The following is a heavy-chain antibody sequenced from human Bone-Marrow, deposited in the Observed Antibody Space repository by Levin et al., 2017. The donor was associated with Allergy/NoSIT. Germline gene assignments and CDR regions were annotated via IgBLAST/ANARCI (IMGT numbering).Heavy chain of an antibody. CDR3: AAYDTSGFYIY. V-gene: IGHV4-30-4*01. CDR1: GGSISSGGYY. J-gene: IGHJ4*02. Sequence: SETLSLTCSVSGGSISSGGYYWSWIRQSPGKGLEWIGYIYNSGSAYYSASLKSRASISIDTSKNQFSLKLKSLTAADTDVYYCAAYDTSGFYIYWGQGAPVTVSS. CDR2: IYNSGSA. D-gene: IGHD3-22*01.